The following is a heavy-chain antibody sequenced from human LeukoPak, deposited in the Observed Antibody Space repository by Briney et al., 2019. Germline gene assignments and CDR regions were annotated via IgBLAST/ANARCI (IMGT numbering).Heavy chain of an antibody. Sequence: GGSLRLSCAASGFPFSNHAMSWVRQAPGKALEWVAGISGGGGGTNYADSVKGRFTISRDNPKNTLYLQMHSLRAEDTAVYFCAKRGVVVRVILVGFHKEANYFDSWGQGALVTVSS. CDR3: AKRGVVVRVILVGFHKEANYFDS. V-gene: IGHV3-23*01. CDR2: ISGGGGGT. J-gene: IGHJ4*02. D-gene: IGHD3-10*01. CDR1: GFPFSNHA.